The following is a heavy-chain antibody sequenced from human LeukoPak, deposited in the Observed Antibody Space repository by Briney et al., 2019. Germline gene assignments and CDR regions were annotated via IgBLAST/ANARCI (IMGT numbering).Heavy chain of an antibody. J-gene: IGHJ4*02. D-gene: IGHD7-27*01. V-gene: IGHV4-4*02. CDR1: GDSISSYNW. CDR3: ARGGTGDLPY. Sequence: SETLSLTCGVSGDSISSYNWWSWVRQPPGQGLEWIGEIYHTGSTNYNPSLTSRVTISIDMSKNQFSLNLNSVTVADTAVYYCARGGTGDLPYWGQGTLVTVSS. CDR2: IYHTGST.